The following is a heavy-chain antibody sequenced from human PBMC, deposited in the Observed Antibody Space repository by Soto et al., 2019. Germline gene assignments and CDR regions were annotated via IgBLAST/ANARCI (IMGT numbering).Heavy chain of an antibody. Sequence: PSETLSLTCAVSGGSISSSNWWSWVRQPPGKGLEWIGEIYHSGSTNYNPSLKSRVTISVDKSKNQFSLKLSSVTAADTAVYYCARDVYYYGSGSLNWSDPWGPGTLVTVS. D-gene: IGHD3-10*01. CDR2: IYHSGST. CDR3: ARDVYYYGSGSLNWSDP. J-gene: IGHJ5*02. CDR1: GGSISSSNW. V-gene: IGHV4-4*02.